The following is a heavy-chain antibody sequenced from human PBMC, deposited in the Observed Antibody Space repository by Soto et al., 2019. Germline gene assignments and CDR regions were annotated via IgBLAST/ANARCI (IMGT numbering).Heavy chain of an antibody. V-gene: IGHV3-15*07. Sequence: GGSLRLSCAASGFTFSNAWMNWVRQAPGKGLEWVGRIKSKTDGGTTDYAAPVKGRFTISRDDSKNTLNLQMNSLKTEDTAVYYCTTAGIQLWRSNFDYWGQGTLVTVSS. J-gene: IGHJ4*02. CDR3: TTAGIQLWRSNFDY. CDR1: GFTFSNAW. CDR2: IKSKTDGGTT. D-gene: IGHD5-18*01.